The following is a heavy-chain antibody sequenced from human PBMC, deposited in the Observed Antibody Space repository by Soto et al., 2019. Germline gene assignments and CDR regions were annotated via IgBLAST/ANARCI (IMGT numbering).Heavy chain of an antibody. CDR1: GYTFTSYY. CDR3: ARARVRGPYYSCGYYHAEYFSH. CDR2: INPSGGSS. Sequence: ASVKVSCKASGYTFTSYYMHCVRQAPGQGLEWMGIINPSGGSSSYAQKFQGRVTMTRDTSTSTVYMELSSLRSEDTAVYYCARARVRGPYYSCGYYHAEYFSHWGQGTLVTVSS. V-gene: IGHV1-46*01. D-gene: IGHD3-22*01. J-gene: IGHJ1*01.